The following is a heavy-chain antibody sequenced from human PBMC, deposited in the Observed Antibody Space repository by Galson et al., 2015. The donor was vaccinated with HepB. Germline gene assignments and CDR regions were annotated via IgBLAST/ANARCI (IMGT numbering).Heavy chain of an antibody. V-gene: IGHV3-53*01. CDR1: GFTVSSNY. Sequence: SLRLSCAASGFTVSSNYMSWVRQAPGKGLEWVSVIYSSGSTYYADSVKGRFTISRDNSKNTLYLQMNSLRAEDTAVYYCARQVWVRGGEVGAFDIWGQGTMVTVSS. CDR2: IYSSGST. CDR3: ARQVWVRGGEVGAFDI. D-gene: IGHD1-26*01. J-gene: IGHJ3*02.